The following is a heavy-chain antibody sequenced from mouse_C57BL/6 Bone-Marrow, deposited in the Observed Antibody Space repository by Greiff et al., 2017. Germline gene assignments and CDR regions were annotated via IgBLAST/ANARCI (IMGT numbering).Heavy chain of an antibody. J-gene: IGHJ4*01. Sequence: SGAELVRPGASVTLSCKASGYTFTDYEMHWVKQTPVHGLEWIGAIDPETGGTAYNQKFKGKAILTAYKSSSTAYMELRSLTSEDSAVYYCTRKTTVVTNYYAMDYWGQGTSVTVSS. D-gene: IGHD1-1*01. V-gene: IGHV1-15*01. CDR2: IDPETGGT. CDR3: TRKTTVVTNYYAMDY. CDR1: GYTFTDYE.